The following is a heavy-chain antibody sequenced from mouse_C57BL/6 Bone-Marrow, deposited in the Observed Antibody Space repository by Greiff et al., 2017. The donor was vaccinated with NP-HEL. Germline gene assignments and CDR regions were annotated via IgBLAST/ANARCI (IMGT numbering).Heavy chain of an antibody. D-gene: IGHD1-1*01. V-gene: IGHV1-15*01. CDR3: TRTPITTVVADDFDY. CDR2: IDPETGGT. J-gene: IGHJ2*01. CDR1: GYTFTDYE. Sequence: VQLQQSGAELVRPGASVTLSCKASGYTFTDYEMHWVKQTPVHGLEWIGAIDPETGGTAYNQKFKGKAILTADKSSSTAYMELRSLTSEDSAVYYCTRTPITTVVADDFDYWGQGTTLTVSS.